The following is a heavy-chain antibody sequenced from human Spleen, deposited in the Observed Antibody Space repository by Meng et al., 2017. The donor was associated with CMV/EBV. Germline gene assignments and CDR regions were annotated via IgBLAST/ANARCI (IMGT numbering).Heavy chain of an antibody. CDR3: ARCKWELGLHDAFDI. J-gene: IGHJ3*02. V-gene: IGHV1-2*02. Sequence: ASVKVSCKASGYTFTGYYMHWVRQAPGQGLEWMGWINPNSGGTNYAQKFQGRVTMTRDTSISTAYMELSRLRSDDTAVYYCARCKWELGLHDAFDIWGQGTMVT. D-gene: IGHD1-26*01. CDR2: INPNSGGT. CDR1: GYTFTGYY.